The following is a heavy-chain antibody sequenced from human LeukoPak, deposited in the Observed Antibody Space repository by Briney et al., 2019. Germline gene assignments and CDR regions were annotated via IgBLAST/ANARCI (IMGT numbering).Heavy chain of an antibody. Sequence: SETLSLTCTVSGGSISSTTYYWGWIRQPPGKGLEWIGSIYYSGSTYYNPSLKSRVTISVDTSKNQFSLKLSSVTAADTALYYCAEYSSSSGYFDYWGQGTLVTVSS. V-gene: IGHV4-39*07. D-gene: IGHD6-6*01. CDR3: AEYSSSSGYFDY. J-gene: IGHJ4*02. CDR1: GGSISSTTYY. CDR2: IYYSGST.